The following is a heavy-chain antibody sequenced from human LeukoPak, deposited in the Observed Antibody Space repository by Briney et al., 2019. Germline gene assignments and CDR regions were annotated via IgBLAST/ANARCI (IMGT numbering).Heavy chain of an antibody. V-gene: IGHV1-2*02. CDR1: GYTFTGYY. Sequence: ASVKVSCKASGYTFTGYYMHWVRQAPGQGREWMGWINPNSGGTNYAQKFQGRVTMTRDTSISTAYMELSRLRSNDTAVYYCAQGHCSSTSCYDWFDPWGQGTLVTVSS. J-gene: IGHJ5*02. CDR2: INPNSGGT. D-gene: IGHD2-2*01. CDR3: AQGHCSSTSCYDWFDP.